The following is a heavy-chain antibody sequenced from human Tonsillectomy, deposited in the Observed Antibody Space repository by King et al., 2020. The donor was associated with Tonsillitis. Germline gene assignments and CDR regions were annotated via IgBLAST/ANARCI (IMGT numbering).Heavy chain of an antibody. CDR3: ARVWDWYFDL. D-gene: IGHD1-26*01. CDR1: GFTFSSYS. V-gene: IGHV3-21*01. CDR2: ISSSSSYI. Sequence: VQLVESGGGLVKPGGSLRLSCAASGFTFSSYSMNWVRQAPGRGREWFSSISSSSSYIYYADSVKGRFTISRDNAKNSRYLQMNSLRAEDTAVYYCARVWDWYFDLWGRGTLVTVSS. J-gene: IGHJ2*01.